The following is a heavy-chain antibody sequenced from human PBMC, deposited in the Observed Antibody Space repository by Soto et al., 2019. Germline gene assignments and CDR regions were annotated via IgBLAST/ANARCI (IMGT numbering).Heavy chain of an antibody. V-gene: IGHV1-18*01. Sequence: ASVKVSCKASGYTFTNYGISWVRQAPGHGLEWMGWISGHNGNTKYGQKLQGRVTMTTDTSTSTAYMELRSLRSEDTAVYYCARSPSLFIDYWGQGTLVTVSS. CDR2: ISGHNGNT. J-gene: IGHJ4*02. D-gene: IGHD2-2*01. CDR1: GYTFTNYG. CDR3: ARSPSLFIDY.